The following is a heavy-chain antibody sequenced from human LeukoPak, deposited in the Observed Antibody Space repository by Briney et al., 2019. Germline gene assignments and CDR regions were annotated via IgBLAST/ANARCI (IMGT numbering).Heavy chain of an antibody. V-gene: IGHV3-53*01. CDR2: IYSGGST. D-gene: IGHD3-22*01. J-gene: IGHJ4*02. CDR3: ARSLPYYYDSSGYSFDY. Sequence: GGSLRLSCAASGFTFSSYSMSWVRQAPGKGLEWVSVIYSGGSTYYADSVKGRFTISRDNSKNTLYLQMNSLRAEDTAVYYCARSLPYYYDSSGYSFDYWGQGTLVTVSP. CDR1: GFTFSSYS.